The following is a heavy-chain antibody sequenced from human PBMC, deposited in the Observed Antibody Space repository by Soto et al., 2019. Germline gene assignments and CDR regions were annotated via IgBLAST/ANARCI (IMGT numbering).Heavy chain of an antibody. CDR3: ARGSGPMIEWH. J-gene: IGHJ4*02. Sequence: QVQLVQSGAEEKKPGASVKVSCKASGYTFTSYATHWVRQAPGQRLEWMGWINAGNGNTKYSQKFQGRVTITRDTSASTAYMELSSLRSEDTAVYYCARGSGPMIEWHWGQGTLVTVSS. D-gene: IGHD3-22*01. CDR1: GYTFTSYA. CDR2: INAGNGNT. V-gene: IGHV1-3*05.